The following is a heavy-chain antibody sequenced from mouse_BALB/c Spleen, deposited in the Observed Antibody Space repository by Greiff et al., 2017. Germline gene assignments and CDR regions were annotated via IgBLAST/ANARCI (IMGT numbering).Heavy chain of an antibody. CDR2: ISNGGGST. D-gene: IGHD4-1*01. CDR3: ARRLTGTYFDY. J-gene: IGHJ2*01. V-gene: IGHV5-12-2*01. CDR1: GFTFSSYT. Sequence: EVHLVESGGGLVQPGGSLKLSCAASGFTFSSYTMSWVRQTPEKRLEWVAYISNGGGSTYYPDTVKGRFTISRDNAKNTLYLQMSSLKSEDTAMYYCARRLTGTYFDYWGQGTTLTVSS.